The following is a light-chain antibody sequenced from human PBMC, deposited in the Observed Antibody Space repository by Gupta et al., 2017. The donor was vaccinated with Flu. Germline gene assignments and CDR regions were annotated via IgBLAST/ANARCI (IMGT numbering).Light chain of an antibody. CDR2: EVK. CDR1: NSDVGGYDY. Sequence: QSALTQPAAVSASPGQSITTSSTATNSDVGGYDYVAWYQQHPGKAPKLMIYEVKKRPSGVSDRFSGSKSGNTASLTISLLQTEDEADYYCTSYRSSRSWVFGGGTKLTVL. CDR3: TSYRSSRSWV. V-gene: IGLV2-14*01. J-gene: IGLJ3*02.